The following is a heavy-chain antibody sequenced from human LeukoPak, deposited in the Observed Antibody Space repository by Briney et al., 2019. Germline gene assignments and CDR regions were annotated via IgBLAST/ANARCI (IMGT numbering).Heavy chain of an antibody. Sequence: PGGSLRLSCAASGFTFSYYWMSWVRQAPGKGLEWVANIKQDGSEKYYVDSVKGRFTISRDNAKNSLYLQMNSLRAEDTAVYYCAKDGHQYWGQGTLVTVSS. CDR1: GFTFSYYW. J-gene: IGHJ4*02. CDR2: IKQDGSEK. D-gene: IGHD2-2*01. V-gene: IGHV3-7*03. CDR3: AKDGHQY.